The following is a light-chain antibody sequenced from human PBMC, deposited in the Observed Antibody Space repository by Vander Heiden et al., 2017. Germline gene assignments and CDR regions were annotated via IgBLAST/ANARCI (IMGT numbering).Light chain of an antibody. J-gene: IGKJ1*01. Sequence: DIVMTQSPDSLAVSLGERATINCKSSQSVLYSSQNKNYLAWYQQKPGQPPKLLIYWASTREYGVPDRFSGSGSGTDFTLTSSSLQAEDVAIYYGQQDYSSRTFGQGTKVEIK. CDR1: QSVLYSSQNKNY. CDR2: WAS. V-gene: IGKV4-1*01. CDR3: QQDYSSRT.